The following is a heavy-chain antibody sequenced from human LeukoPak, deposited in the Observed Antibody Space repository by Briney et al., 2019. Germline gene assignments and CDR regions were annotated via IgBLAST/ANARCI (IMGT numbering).Heavy chain of an antibody. CDR3: ERDPHHDDDADEGFDY. CDR1: GVSIRSTLYY. V-gene: IGHV4-39*07. D-gene: IGHD3-16*01. Sequence: SETLSLTCAVSGVSIRSTLYYWAWIRHPPGKVLEWIGNVYYTGNIYYNPSLKSRDNISVDTSQNQFSLTLSSVTPPNTPLYYCERDPHHDDDADEGFDYWGQGTLVTVSS. CDR2: VYYTGNI. J-gene: IGHJ4*02.